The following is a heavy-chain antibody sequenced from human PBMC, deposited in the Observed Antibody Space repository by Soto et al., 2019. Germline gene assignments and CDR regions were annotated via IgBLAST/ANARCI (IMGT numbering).Heavy chain of an antibody. CDR3: GRGYCSSTSCQYYLDF. V-gene: IGHV1-3*01. Sequence: ASVKISCKASGYTFTGYAIHWVRQAPGQRLEWMGWINGGNGDTKYAQKFQGRVTITRDTSAATAYMELTSLGSEDTALYHCGRGYCSSTSCQYYLDFWGQGTPVTVSS. J-gene: IGHJ4*02. D-gene: IGHD2-2*01. CDR1: GYTFTGYA. CDR2: INGGNGDT.